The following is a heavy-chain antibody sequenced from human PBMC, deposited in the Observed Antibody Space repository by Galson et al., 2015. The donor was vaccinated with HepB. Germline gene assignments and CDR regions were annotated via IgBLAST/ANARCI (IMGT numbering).Heavy chain of an antibody. CDR1: GYNFNTYW. CDR3: SRGWEPHWLDF. CDR2: IYPGDSDT. D-gene: IGHD1-26*01. Sequence: QSGAEVKEPGESLKISCKGSGYNFNTYWIAWVRQMPGKGLELMGIIYPGDSDTRYRSSFQGQFTISADKSINTAYLQWSSLKASDTAIYYCSRGWEPHWLDFWGQGTLVTVSS. V-gene: IGHV5-51*01. J-gene: IGHJ5*01.